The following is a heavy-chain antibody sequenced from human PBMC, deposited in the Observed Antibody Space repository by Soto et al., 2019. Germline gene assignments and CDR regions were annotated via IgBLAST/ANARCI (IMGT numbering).Heavy chain of an antibody. V-gene: IGHV6-1*01. Sequence: QTLSLTCAISGDSVSSNSAAWNWIRQSPSRGLEWLGRTYYRSKWYNDYAVSVKSRITINPDTSKNQFSLQLNSVTPEDTAVYYCARDQATYSSSWYEYYYYYGMDVWGQGPTVTVYS. CDR2: TYYRSKWYN. CDR1: GDSVSSNSAA. J-gene: IGHJ6*02. CDR3: ARDQATYSSSWYEYYYYYGMDV. D-gene: IGHD6-13*01.